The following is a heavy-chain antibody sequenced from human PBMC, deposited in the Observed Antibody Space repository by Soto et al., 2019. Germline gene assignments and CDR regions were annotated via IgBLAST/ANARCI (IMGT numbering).Heavy chain of an antibody. D-gene: IGHD3-10*01. CDR2: ISTGGSTI. J-gene: IGHJ5*02. CDR1: GFTFRAYY. V-gene: IGHV3-11*04. Sequence: PGGSLRLSCTASGFTFRAYYMNWIRQAPGKGLEWVSYISTGGSTIFYADSVKGRFTISRDNAKNSLYLQMNSLRDEDTAVYYCARDLAYFNWFDPWGQGTLVTVSS. CDR3: ARDLAYFNWFDP.